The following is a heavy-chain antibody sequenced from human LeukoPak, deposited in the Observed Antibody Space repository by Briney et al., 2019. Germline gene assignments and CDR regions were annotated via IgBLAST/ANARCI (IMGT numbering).Heavy chain of an antibody. CDR3: ASPAGSSGYYYDYYYYGMDV. CDR2: ISYDGSNK. CDR1: GLTFSSYA. V-gene: IGHV3-30*04. D-gene: IGHD3-22*01. Sequence: GGSLRLSCAASGLTFSSYAMHWVRQAPGKRLEWVAVISYDGSNKYYADSVKGRFTISRDNSKNTLYLQMNSLRAEDTAVYYCASPAGSSGYYYDYYYYGMDVWGRGTTVTVSS. J-gene: IGHJ6*02.